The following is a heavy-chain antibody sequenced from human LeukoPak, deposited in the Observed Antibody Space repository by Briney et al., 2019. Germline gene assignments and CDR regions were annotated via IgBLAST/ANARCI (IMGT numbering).Heavy chain of an antibody. CDR3: ARARGTSGSYFREDFDY. V-gene: IGHV1-2*06. D-gene: IGHD3-10*01. CDR2: ISPNSGGT. J-gene: IGHJ4*02. CDR1: GYTFTGYY. Sequence: ASVKVSCKASGYTFTGYYMHWVRQAPGQGLEWVGRISPNSGGTNYAQKFQGRVTMTRYTSISTAYMELSRLRSDDTAVYYCARARGTSGSYFREDFDYWGQGTLVTVSS.